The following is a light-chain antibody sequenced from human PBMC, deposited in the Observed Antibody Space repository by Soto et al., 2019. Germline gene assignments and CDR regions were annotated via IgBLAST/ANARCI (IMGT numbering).Light chain of an antibody. CDR3: QQYDNWPRT. CDR2: GAS. Sequence: DIGVTQCAATLSVSPGERATLSCRASQSFXSNFGWYQQKPGQAPRLLXDGASTRATGSPARFSGSGSGTEFALTISNLQSEYFAIYSCQQYDNWPRTFGQGTKVDIK. V-gene: IGKV3-15*01. CDR1: QSFXSN. J-gene: IGKJ1*01.